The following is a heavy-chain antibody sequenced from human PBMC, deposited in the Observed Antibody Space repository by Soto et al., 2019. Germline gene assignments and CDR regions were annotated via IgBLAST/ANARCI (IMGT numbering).Heavy chain of an antibody. J-gene: IGHJ4*02. CDR1: AFTFSTYA. Sequence: EVQLLESGGSLVQPGGSLRLSCEGSAFTFSTYAMAWVRQAPGKGLEWVSSIAGSGGDISYADSVKGRFTISRDNSKSTLFLPMDILRAEHTAIYYCAKKYYEMYPFVVWGQGTKVTVSS. CDR2: IAGSGGDI. V-gene: IGHV3-23*01. D-gene: IGHD3-16*01. CDR3: AKKYYEMYPFVV.